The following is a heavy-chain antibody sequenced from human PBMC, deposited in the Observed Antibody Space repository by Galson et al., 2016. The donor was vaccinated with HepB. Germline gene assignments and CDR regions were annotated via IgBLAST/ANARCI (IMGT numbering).Heavy chain of an antibody. J-gene: IGHJ6*02. CDR3: ARSFTMLRAVISLSYYYSGMDV. CDR1: GFTFRSNG. V-gene: IGHV3-30*03. CDR2: ISNDGSKK. D-gene: IGHD3-10*01. Sequence: SLRLSCAASGFTFRSNGMHWVRQAPGKGLEWLAVISNDGSKKYYADSVKGRLPISRDSSKNTLYLQMNSLRAEDTAVYFCARSFTMLRAVISLSYYYSGMDVWGQGTQVTVSS.